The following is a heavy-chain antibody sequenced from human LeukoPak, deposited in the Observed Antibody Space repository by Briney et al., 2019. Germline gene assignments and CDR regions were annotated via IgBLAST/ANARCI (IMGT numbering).Heavy chain of an antibody. CDR2: ILYDGSNK. V-gene: IGHV3-33*05. D-gene: IGHD4-23*01. Sequence: GRSLRLSRAASGFTFSTYGMHWVRQAPGKGLEWVALILYDGSNKYYPYSVKGRFTISRDNSKNTLYLQMDSIRAEDTAVYYCARDRGKGRYFDYWAREPWSPSPQ. CDR3: ARDRGKGRYFDY. J-gene: IGHJ4*02. CDR1: GFTFSTYG.